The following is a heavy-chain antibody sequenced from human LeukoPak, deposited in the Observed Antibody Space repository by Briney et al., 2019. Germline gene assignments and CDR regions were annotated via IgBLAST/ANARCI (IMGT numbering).Heavy chain of an antibody. J-gene: IGHJ6*03. D-gene: IGHD2-2*01. CDR2: IIPIFGTA. CDR3: ARARQDIVVVPAAMDYYYYYYMDV. CDR1: GGTFSSYA. Sequence: ASVTVSCTASGGTFSSYAISWVRQAPGQGLEWMGGIIPIFGTANYAQKFQGRVTITADESTGTAYMELSSLRSEDTAVYYCARARQDIVVVPAAMDYYYYYYMDVWGKGTTVTVSS. V-gene: IGHV1-69*13.